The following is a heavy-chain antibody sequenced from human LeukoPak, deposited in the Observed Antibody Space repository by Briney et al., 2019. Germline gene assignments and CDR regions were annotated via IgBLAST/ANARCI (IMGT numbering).Heavy chain of an antibody. CDR2: ISSGGDK. CDR3: AKGYGSGNYYSDY. V-gene: IGHV3-69-1*01. D-gene: IGHD3-10*01. Sequence: GGSLRLSCAASGFTFSGYAMNWVRQAPGKGLELEWVSSISSGGDKNYADSAKGRFTISRDNAKNSLFLQLNSLRAEDTAVYYCAKGYGSGNYYSDYWGQGTLVTVSS. CDR1: GFTFSGYA. J-gene: IGHJ4*02.